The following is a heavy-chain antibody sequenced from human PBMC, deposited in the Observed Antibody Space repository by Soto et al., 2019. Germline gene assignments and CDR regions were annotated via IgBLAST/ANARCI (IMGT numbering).Heavy chain of an antibody. Sequence: SETLSLTCAVYGVSFSGYYWSWIRQPPGKGLEWIGEINHSGSTNYNPSLKSRVTISVDTSKNQFSLKLSSVTAADTAVYYCARPSVAGTFDVWGQGIRVTVAS. D-gene: IGHD6-19*01. CDR2: INHSGST. CDR3: ARPSVAGTFDV. V-gene: IGHV4-34*01. J-gene: IGHJ4*02. CDR1: GVSFSGYY.